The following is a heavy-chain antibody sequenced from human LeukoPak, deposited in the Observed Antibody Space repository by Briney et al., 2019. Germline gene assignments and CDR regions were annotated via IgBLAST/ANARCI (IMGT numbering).Heavy chain of an antibody. CDR3: ARELTIFGATIGDAFDI. D-gene: IGHD3-3*01. CDR2: IYYSGST. Sequence: SETLSLTCTVSGGSISSSSYYWGWIRQPPGKGLEWIGSIYYSGSTYYNPSLKSRVTISVDTSKNQFSLKLSSVTAADTAVYYCARELTIFGATIGDAFDIWGQGTMVTVSS. CDR1: GGSISSSSYY. J-gene: IGHJ3*02. V-gene: IGHV4-39*02.